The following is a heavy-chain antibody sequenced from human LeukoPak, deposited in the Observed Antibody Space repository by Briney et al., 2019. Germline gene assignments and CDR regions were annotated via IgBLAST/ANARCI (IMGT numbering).Heavy chain of an antibody. CDR1: GFTFSSYA. D-gene: IGHD1-20*01. Sequence: GGSLRLSCAASGFTFSSYAVSWVRQAPGKGLEWVSAISSSGGSTYYADSVKGRFTISRDNSKNTLYLQMNSLRAEDTAVYYCAKALPPLNWNDPNIDYWGQGTLVTVSS. CDR3: AKALPPLNWNDPNIDY. V-gene: IGHV3-23*01. CDR2: ISSSGGST. J-gene: IGHJ4*02.